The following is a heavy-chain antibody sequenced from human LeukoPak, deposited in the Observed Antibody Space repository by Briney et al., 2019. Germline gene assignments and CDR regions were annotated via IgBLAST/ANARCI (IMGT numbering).Heavy chain of an antibody. D-gene: IGHD2-2*02. V-gene: IGHV3-33*05. Sequence: PGGSLRLSCAASGFTFSTYGMHCVRQAPGKGLEWVAGITHDGSNKYYAVPEKGRFTISRDNSKNTLYLHMDSLRVEDTAVYYCALGFCGSASCYTGYWGQGTLVTVSS. CDR2: ITHDGSNK. J-gene: IGHJ4*02. CDR3: ALGFCGSASCYTGY. CDR1: GFTFSTYG.